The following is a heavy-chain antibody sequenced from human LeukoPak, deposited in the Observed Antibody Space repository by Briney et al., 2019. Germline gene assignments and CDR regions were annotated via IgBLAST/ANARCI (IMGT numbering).Heavy chain of an antibody. CDR2: ISSSSSYI. V-gene: IGHV3-21*01. J-gene: IGHJ6*03. Sequence: GGSLRLSCAASGFSFSSYNMNWVRQAPGKGLEGVSFISSSSSYIYYADLVKGRFTIYRDNAKNSLYLQMNSLRAEDTAVYYCARGERDYYYYYMDVWGKGTTVTISS. CDR3: ARGERDYYYYYMDV. CDR1: GFSFSSYN. D-gene: IGHD1-1*01.